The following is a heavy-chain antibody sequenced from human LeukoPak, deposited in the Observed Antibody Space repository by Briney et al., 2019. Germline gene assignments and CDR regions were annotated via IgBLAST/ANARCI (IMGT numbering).Heavy chain of an antibody. V-gene: IGHV1-69*04. CDR2: IIPVLNIT. CDR1: GGTFSSSA. D-gene: IGHD5-18*01. CDR3: ARDQGLTAPPPYGLDV. J-gene: IGHJ6*02. Sequence: ASVKVFCKTSGGTFSSSAITWVRQAPGQGLEWMGRIIPVLNITTYAQKFQGSVTITADTSTSTVYMELSSLRSEETAIYYCARDQGLTAPPPYGLDVWGQGTTVIVSS.